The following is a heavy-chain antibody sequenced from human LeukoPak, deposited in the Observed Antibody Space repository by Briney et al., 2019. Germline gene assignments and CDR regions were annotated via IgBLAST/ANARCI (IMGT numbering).Heavy chain of an antibody. CDR1: GFTVSSNS. V-gene: IGHV3-53*01. CDR3: ARLMTVATIPDS. D-gene: IGHD5-12*01. CDR2: IYSDGGT. J-gene: IGHJ4*02. Sequence: PGGSLRLSCTASGFTVSSNSMSWVRQAPGKGLEWVSVIYSDGGTYYADSVKGRFTISRDNSKNTLYFQMNSLRAEDTAVYYCARLMTVATIPDSWGQGTLVTVSS.